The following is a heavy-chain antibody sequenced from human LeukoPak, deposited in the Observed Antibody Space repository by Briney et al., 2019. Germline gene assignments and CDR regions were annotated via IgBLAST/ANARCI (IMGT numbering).Heavy chain of an antibody. CDR3: TTDTFGARDS. J-gene: IGHJ4*02. V-gene: IGHV3-21*01. Sequence: GGSLRLSCAASGFTFSSYSMNWVRQAPGKGLEWVSSISSSSSYIYYADSVKGRFTISRDNAKNTLYLQMNSLRAEDAAVYYCTTDTFGARDSWGQGTLVTVSS. CDR1: GFTFSSYS. CDR2: ISSSSSYI. D-gene: IGHD3-10*01.